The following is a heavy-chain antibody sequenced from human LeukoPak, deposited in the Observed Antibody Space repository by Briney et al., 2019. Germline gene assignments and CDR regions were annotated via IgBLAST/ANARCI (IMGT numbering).Heavy chain of an antibody. Sequence: GGSLRLSCAASGFTFDDYAMHWVRQTPGKVLEWVSGISWNSGSIGYADSVKGRFTISRDNAKNSLYLQMNSLRPGDTALYYCARNLYDAYCGGDCSGAVDYYYYMDVWGKGTTVTISS. CDR1: GFTFDDYA. V-gene: IGHV3-9*01. D-gene: IGHD2-21*02. CDR3: ARNLYDAYCGGDCSGAVDYYYYMDV. CDR2: ISWNSGSI. J-gene: IGHJ6*03.